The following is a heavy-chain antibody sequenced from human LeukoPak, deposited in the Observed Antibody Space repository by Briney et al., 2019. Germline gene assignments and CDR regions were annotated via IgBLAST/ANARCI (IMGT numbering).Heavy chain of an antibody. CDR1: GGSISNYY. D-gene: IGHD6-19*01. V-gene: IGHV4-59*01. J-gene: IGHJ4*02. Sequence: SETLSLTSTVSGGSISNYYWSWIRQPPGKGLEWIGYIYYSGSTNYNPSLKSRVTISVDTSKNQFSLILSSVTAADTAVYYCARGNGWYYYWGQGTLVTVSS. CDR3: ARGNGWYYY. CDR2: IYYSGST.